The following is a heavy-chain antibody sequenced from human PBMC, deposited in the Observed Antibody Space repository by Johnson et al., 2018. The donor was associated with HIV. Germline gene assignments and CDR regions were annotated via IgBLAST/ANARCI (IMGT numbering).Heavy chain of an antibody. Sequence: VQLVESGGGLIQPGGSLRLSCAASGFTVSSNYMSWVRQAPGKGLEWVSVIYSGGSTYYADSVKGRFTISRDNSKNTLYLQMNSLRAEDTAVYFCARDLYSGYGGRAFDIRGRGTMVTVSS. V-gene: IGHV3-53*01. CDR2: IYSGGST. CDR1: GFTVSSNY. J-gene: IGHJ3*02. D-gene: IGHD5-12*01. CDR3: ARDLYSGYGGRAFDI.